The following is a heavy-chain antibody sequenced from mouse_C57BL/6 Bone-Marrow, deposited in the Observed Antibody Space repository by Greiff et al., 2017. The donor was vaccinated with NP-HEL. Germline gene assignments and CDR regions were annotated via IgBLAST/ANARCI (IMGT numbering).Heavy chain of an antibody. CDR2: ISNGGGST. D-gene: IGHD1-1*01. CDR1: GFTFSDYY. Sequence: EVQLMESGGGLVQPGGSLKLSCAASGFTFSDYYMYWVRQTPEKRLEWVAYISNGGGSTYYPDTVKGRFTISRDNAKNTLYLQMSRLKSEDTAMYYCARQGGSTVVATDWYFDVWGTGTTVTVSS. J-gene: IGHJ1*03. CDR3: ARQGGSTVVATDWYFDV. V-gene: IGHV5-12*01.